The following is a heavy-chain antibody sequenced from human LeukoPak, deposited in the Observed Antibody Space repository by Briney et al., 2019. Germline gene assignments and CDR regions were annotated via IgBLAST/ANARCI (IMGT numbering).Heavy chain of an antibody. D-gene: IGHD2-15*01. V-gene: IGHV1-18*01. CDR3: ARAGYCGDGGCRGGSAFDV. CDR2: ISGYTGDT. CDR1: GYTFPNYD. J-gene: IGHJ3*01. Sequence: ASVRVSCKTSGYTFPNYDIYWVRQAPGQGLECMGWISGYTGDTKYAQILQGRFTVTTDTSTSTAYMELRSLTYDDTAVYYCARAGYCGDGGCRGGSAFDVWGQGTMVTVSS.